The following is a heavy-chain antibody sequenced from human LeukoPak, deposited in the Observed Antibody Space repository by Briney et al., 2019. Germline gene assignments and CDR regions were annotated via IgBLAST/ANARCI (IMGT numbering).Heavy chain of an antibody. CDR2: IYHTGRT. V-gene: IGHV4-38-2*02. CDR1: DYSIIDGHY. D-gene: IGHD2-2*01. Sequence: SETLSLTCAVSDYSIIDGHYWGWIRQPPGKGLEWIGTIYHTGRTDYNPSLKSRVTMSVDTSKNQFSLRLTSVTAADTAVYYCARDEVVVVPAAMVDYYYYYYMDVWGKGTTVTVSS. CDR3: ARDEVVVVPAAMVDYYYYYYMDV. J-gene: IGHJ6*03.